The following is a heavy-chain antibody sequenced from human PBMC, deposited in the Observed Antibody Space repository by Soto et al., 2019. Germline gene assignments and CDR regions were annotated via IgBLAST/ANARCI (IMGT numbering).Heavy chain of an antibody. CDR1: GFTFSTYG. D-gene: IGHD2-21*02. Sequence: GGSLRLSCAASGFTFSTYGMHWVRQAPGKGLKWVAIIWYDGSNRYYAGSVKGRFTISRDDSKNTLYLQMNNLRAEDTAVYYCARVMCGDCSSYYYYSMDVWGQGTTVTVSS. V-gene: IGHV3-33*01. CDR3: ARVMCGDCSSYYYYSMDV. CDR2: IWYDGSNR. J-gene: IGHJ6*02.